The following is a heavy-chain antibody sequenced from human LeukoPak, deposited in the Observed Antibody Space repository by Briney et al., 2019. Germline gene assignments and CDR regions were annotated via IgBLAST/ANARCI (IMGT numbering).Heavy chain of an antibody. CDR2: ISGSGGST. CDR3: ARGPLYYYDSRGNPGDH. D-gene: IGHD3-22*01. J-gene: IGHJ4*02. Sequence: GGTLRLSCAASGFTFSSYGMSWVRQAPGKGLEWVSAISGSGGSTYYADYVKGRFTISRDNSKNTLYLQMRSLSAEDTAVYYCARGPLYYYDSRGNPGDHWGQGTLVTVSS. CDR1: GFTFSSYG. V-gene: IGHV3-23*01.